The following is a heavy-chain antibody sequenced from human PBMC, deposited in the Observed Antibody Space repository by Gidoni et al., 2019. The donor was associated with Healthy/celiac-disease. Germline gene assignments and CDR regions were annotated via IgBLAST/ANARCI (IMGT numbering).Heavy chain of an antibody. CDR2: ISSNGGRT. D-gene: IGHD3-22*01. CDR1: GFTFSSYA. CDR3: ARQTNYDSSGYYPTLSFDI. Sequence: EVQLVDSGGGLVQPGGSLRLSCAASGFTFSSYAMHWVRQAPGKGLEYVSAISSNGGRTYYANSVKGRCTISRDNSKNTLYLQMGSLRAEDMAVYYCARQTNYDSSGYYPTLSFDIWGQGTMVTVSS. V-gene: IGHV3-64*01. J-gene: IGHJ3*02.